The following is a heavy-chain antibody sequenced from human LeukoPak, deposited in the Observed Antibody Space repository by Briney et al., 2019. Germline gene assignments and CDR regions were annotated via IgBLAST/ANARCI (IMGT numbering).Heavy chain of an antibody. J-gene: IGHJ6*03. V-gene: IGHV3-23*01. CDR3: AKGLRTGVGPYMGYHYYMDV. CDR1: GFTFSSYA. Sequence: PGGSLRLSCAASGFTFSSYAMSWVRQAPGKGLKWVSTINENGDGTYYADSVKGRFTISRDNSYNTVSLQMNSLRDEDTGVYYCAKGLRTGVGPYMGYHYYMDVWGKGATVTVSS. D-gene: IGHD3-16*01. CDR2: INENGDGT.